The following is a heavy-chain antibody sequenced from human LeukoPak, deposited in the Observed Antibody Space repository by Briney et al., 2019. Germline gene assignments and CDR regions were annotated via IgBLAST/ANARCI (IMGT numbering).Heavy chain of an antibody. D-gene: IGHD3-22*01. CDR1: GFTFSSYG. CDR2: IRYDGSNK. CDR3: ARDRDRSGYYPY. J-gene: IGHJ4*02. Sequence: GGSLRLSCAASGFTFSSYGMHWVRQAPGKGLEWVAFIRYDGSNKYYADSVKGRFTISRDNSKNTLYLQMNSLRAEDTAVYYCARDRDRSGYYPYWGQGTLVTVSS. V-gene: IGHV3-30*02.